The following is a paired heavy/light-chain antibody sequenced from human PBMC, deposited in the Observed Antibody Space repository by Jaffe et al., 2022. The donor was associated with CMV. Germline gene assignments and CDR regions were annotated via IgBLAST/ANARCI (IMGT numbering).Light chain of an antibody. CDR2: AAS. J-gene: IGKJ2*01. Sequence: DIQMTQSPSSLSASVGDRVTITCRASQSISSYLNWYQQKPGKAPKLLIYAASSLQSGVPSRFSGSGSGTDFTLTISSLQPEDFATYYCQQSYSTPGMYTFGQGTKLEIK. CDR3: QQSYSTPGMYT. V-gene: IGKV1-39*01. CDR1: QSISSY.
Heavy chain of an antibody. Sequence: EVQLVESGGGLVQPGGSLRLSCAASGFTFSSYWMSWVRQAPGKGLEWVANIKQDGSEKYYVDSVKGRFTISRDNAKNSLYLQMNSLRAEDTAVYYCARDMTSAWDPHYVGNSPDPYPNWFDPWGQGTLVTVSS. CDR1: GFTFSSYW. CDR2: IKQDGSEK. J-gene: IGHJ5*02. D-gene: IGHD1-26*01. V-gene: IGHV3-7*03. CDR3: ARDMTSAWDPHYVGNSPDPYPNWFDP.